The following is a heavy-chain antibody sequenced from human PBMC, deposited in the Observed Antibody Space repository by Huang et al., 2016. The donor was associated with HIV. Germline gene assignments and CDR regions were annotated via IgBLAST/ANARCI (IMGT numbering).Heavy chain of an antibody. CDR1: GYAFTSYY. D-gene: IGHD3-22*01. CDR3: ARDRDFYDSSGYWGFNYFDY. J-gene: IGHJ4*02. Sequence: QVQLVQSGAEVKKPGASVKVSCKASGYAFTSYYMHWVRQAPGPGLEWMGIINPSDGSISYDQKFQCRVTTTMDTSTNTVFMELSSLRSEDTAVYYCARDRDFYDSSGYWGFNYFDYWGQGTLVTVSS. CDR2: INPSDGSI. V-gene: IGHV1-46*01.